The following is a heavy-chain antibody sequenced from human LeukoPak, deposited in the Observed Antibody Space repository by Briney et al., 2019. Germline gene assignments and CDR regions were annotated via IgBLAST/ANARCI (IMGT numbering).Heavy chain of an antibody. CDR1: GFTVSSNY. CDR3: ARRGYYDRKGAFDI. V-gene: IGHV3-66*04. CDR2: IYSGGST. J-gene: IGHJ3*02. D-gene: IGHD3-22*01. Sequence: PGGSLRLSCAASGFTVSSNYMSWVRQAPGKGLEWVSVIYSGGSTYYADSVKCRFTISRDSSKNTMYLQMNSLRAEDTAVYYCARRGYYDRKGAFDIWGQGTMVTVSS.